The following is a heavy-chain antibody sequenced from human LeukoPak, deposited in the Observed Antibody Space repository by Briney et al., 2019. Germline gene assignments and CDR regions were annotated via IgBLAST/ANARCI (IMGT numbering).Heavy chain of an antibody. CDR3: AGDPFYGLDVFDI. D-gene: IGHD2/OR15-2a*01. CDR1: GFTFSNYE. J-gene: IGHJ3*02. V-gene: IGHV3-48*03. Sequence: PGGSLRLSCAASGFTFSNYEMYWIRQAPGKGLEWVSYISRSGDAKYYADSVKGRFTISRDNAKNSLYLQMNPLRTEDTALYYCAGDPFYGLDVFDIWGQGTMVTVSS. CDR2: ISRSGDAK.